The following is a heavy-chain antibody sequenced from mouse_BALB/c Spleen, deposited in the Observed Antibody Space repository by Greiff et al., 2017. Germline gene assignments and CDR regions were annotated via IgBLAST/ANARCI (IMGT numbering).Heavy chain of an antibody. CDR3: ARKYGNYEGYYAMDY. Sequence: QVQLKESGPGLVAPSQSLSITCTVSGFSLTSYGVHWVRQPPGKGLEWLGVIWSGGSTDYNAAFISRLSISKDNSKSQVFFKMNSLQANDTAIYYCARKYGNYEGYYAMDYWGQGTSVTVSS. J-gene: IGHJ4*01. V-gene: IGHV2-2*02. CDR1: GFSLTSYG. CDR2: IWSGGST. D-gene: IGHD2-1*01.